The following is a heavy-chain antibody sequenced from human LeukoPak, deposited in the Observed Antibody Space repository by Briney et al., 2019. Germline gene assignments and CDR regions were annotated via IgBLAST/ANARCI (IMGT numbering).Heavy chain of an antibody. J-gene: IGHJ6*02. CDR1: GYTFTNYA. D-gene: IGHD3-10*02. Sequence: ASVKVSCKGSGYTFTNYAVHWVRQAPGQRLEWLGWINPGNGDTKYSQHFQGRVTVTSDTSAATAYVELNSLTSEDTAVYYCARERWHCRVNCYSVYYYALDVWGQGTTVTVSS. CDR2: INPGNGDT. V-gene: IGHV1-3*01. CDR3: ARERWHCRVNCYSVYYYALDV.